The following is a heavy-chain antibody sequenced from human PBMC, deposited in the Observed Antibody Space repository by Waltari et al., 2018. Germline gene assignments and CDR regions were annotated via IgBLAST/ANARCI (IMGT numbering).Heavy chain of an antibody. D-gene: IGHD1-26*01. V-gene: IGHV3-21*01. CDR1: GFTFSSYS. CDR2: ICSSSSYI. J-gene: IGHJ2*01. CDR3: ARVLRWENWYFDL. Sequence: EVQLVESGGGLVKPGGSLRLSCAASGFTFSSYSMNWVRQAPGTGLEWVSSICSSSSYIYYADSVKGRFTISRDNAKNSLYLQMNSLRAEDTAVYYCARVLRWENWYFDLWGRGTLVTVSS.